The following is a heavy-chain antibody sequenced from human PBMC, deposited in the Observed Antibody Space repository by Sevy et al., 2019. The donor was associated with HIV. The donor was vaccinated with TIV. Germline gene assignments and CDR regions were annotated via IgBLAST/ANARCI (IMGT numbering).Heavy chain of an antibody. V-gene: IGHV3-7*01. CDR3: APETFGRFES. CDR2: IKADGSDK. Sequence: GGSLRLSCAASGFTFSANWMNWVRQAPGKGLEWVANIKADGSDKHYVDSVVGRFTISRDNAKNLLFLQMNSLRVEDMAVYYCAPETFGRFESWGQGTLVTVSS. J-gene: IGHJ4*02. D-gene: IGHD3-16*01. CDR1: GFTFSANW.